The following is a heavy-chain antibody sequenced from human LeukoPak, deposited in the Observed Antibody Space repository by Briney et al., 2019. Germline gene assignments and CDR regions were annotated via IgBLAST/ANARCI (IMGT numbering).Heavy chain of an antibody. Sequence: GGSLRLSCAASGFTFSSYWMSWVRQAPGKGLEWVANIRQDGSEKYYVDSLKGRFTISRDNAKNSLYLQMNSLRAEDTAVYYCARHAKRDKYGSGSYYYYYGMDVWGQGTTVTVSS. J-gene: IGHJ6*02. CDR3: ARHAKRDKYGSGSYYYYYGMDV. V-gene: IGHV3-7*05. CDR1: GFTFSSYW. CDR2: IRQDGSEK. D-gene: IGHD3-10*01.